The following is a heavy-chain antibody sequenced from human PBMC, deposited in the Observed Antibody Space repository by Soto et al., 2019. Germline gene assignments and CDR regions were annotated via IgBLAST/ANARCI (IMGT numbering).Heavy chain of an antibody. CDR2: ISDSGGST. D-gene: IGHD6-19*01. Sequence: DVQLLESGGGLEQPGGSLRLSCAASGFTFFSYAMSWVRQAPGKGLEWVSGISDSGGSTYYADSVKGRFSISRDNSKNTLYLQLNSLRAEDTAVYYCANVPPGQWLVRVWGQGTLVTVSS. V-gene: IGHV3-23*01. CDR1: GFTFFSYA. CDR3: ANVPPGQWLVRV. J-gene: IGHJ4*02.